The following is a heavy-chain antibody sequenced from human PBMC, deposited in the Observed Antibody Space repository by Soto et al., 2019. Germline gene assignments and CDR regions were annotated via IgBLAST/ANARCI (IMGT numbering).Heavy chain of an antibody. J-gene: IGHJ4*02. CDR2: IYYSGST. CDR3: ARLPFLEWLLSVYFDY. D-gene: IGHD3-3*01. V-gene: IGHV4-39*01. Sequence: SATLSLTCTVSGGSITSSSYYWGWIRQPPGKGLEWIGSIYYSGSTYYNPSLKSRVTISVDTSKNQFSLKLSSVTAADTAVYYCARLPFLEWLLSVYFDYWGQGTLVTVSS. CDR1: GGSITSSSYY.